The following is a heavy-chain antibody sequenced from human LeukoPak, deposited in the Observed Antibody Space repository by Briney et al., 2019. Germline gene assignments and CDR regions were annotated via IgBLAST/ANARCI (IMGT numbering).Heavy chain of an antibody. CDR3: ARDTSGFSGSYFGY. Sequence: ASVKVSCKASGYTFTCYYMHWVRQAPGQGLEGMGWINPNSGGTNYAQKFQGRVTMTRDTSISTAYMELSRLRSDDTAVYYCARDTSGFSGSYFGYWGQGTLVTVSS. CDR1: GYTFTCYY. D-gene: IGHD1-26*01. V-gene: IGHV1-2*02. J-gene: IGHJ4*02. CDR2: INPNSGGT.